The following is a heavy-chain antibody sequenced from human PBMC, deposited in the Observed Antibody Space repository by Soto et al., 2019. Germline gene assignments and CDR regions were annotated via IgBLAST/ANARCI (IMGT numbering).Heavy chain of an antibody. V-gene: IGHV3-66*01. Sequence: EVQLVESGGGLVQPGGSLRLSCAASGFTVSSNYMSWVRQAPGKGLEWVSVIYSGGSTYYADSVKGRFTISRDNSKNRLDLQMNSLRAEDTAVYYCARDQTGTKKGWFDPWGQGTLVTVSS. CDR1: GFTVSSNY. CDR2: IYSGGST. J-gene: IGHJ5*02. CDR3: ARDQTGTKKGWFDP. D-gene: IGHD1-1*01.